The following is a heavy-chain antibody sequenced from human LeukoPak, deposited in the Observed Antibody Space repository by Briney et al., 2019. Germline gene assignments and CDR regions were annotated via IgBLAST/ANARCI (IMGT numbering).Heavy chain of an antibody. CDR2: IRTKANSYAT. CDR3: TGSISGSAYGMDV. D-gene: IGHD1-26*01. CDR1: GFTFSGSP. V-gene: IGHV3-73*01. Sequence: GGSLRLSCAASGFTFSGSPMHWVRQASGKGLEWVGRIRTKANSYATAYAASVKGRFTISRDDSKNTAYLQMNSLKTEDTAVYYCTGSISGSAYGMDVWGQGTTVTVSS. J-gene: IGHJ6*02.